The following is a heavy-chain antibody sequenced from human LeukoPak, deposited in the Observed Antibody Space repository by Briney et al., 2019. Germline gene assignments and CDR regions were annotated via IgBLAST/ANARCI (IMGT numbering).Heavy chain of an antibody. CDR3: AKSSGWYDYDAFDI. CDR2: IKQDGSEK. V-gene: IGHV3-7*01. CDR1: GFTFNAYW. J-gene: IGHJ3*02. D-gene: IGHD6-19*01. Sequence: PGGSLRLSCAASGFTFNAYWMSWVRQAPGKGLEWVANIKQDGSEKYYVDSVKGRFTISRDNAKNSLSLQMNSLRAEDTAVYYCAKSSGWYDYDAFDIWGPGTMVTVSS.